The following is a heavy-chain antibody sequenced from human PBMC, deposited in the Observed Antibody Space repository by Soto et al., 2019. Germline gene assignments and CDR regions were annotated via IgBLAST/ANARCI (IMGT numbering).Heavy chain of an antibody. CDR1: GGTFSNDI. CDR2: IIPLLDIA. J-gene: IGHJ4*02. CDR3: VRDSPIGSTYSGYDGIDY. Sequence: QVQVVQSGAEVQKPGSSVKVSCKASGGTFSNDIITWVRQAPGQGLEWMGRIIPLLDIANYAQKFQGRVTITADKSTSTANMELNSLRSEDTAVYYCVRDSPIGSTYSGYDGIDYWGQGTLVTVSS. V-gene: IGHV1-69*08. D-gene: IGHD5-12*01.